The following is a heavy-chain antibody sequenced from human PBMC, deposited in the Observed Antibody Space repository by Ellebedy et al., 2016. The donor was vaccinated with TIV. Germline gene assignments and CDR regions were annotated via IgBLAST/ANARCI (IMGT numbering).Heavy chain of an antibody. CDR1: GYSISSVYY. D-gene: IGHD3-10*01. J-gene: IGHJ4*02. V-gene: IGHV4-38-2*02. CDR2: IYHSGST. CDR3: ARDPYSYGSGSYYNPV. Sequence: SETLSLTXTVSGYSISSVYYWGWIRQPPGKGLEWIGSIYHSGSTYYNPSLKSRVTISGDTSKNQFSLKLSSMTAADTAVYYCARDPYSYGSGSYYNPVWGQGTLVTVSS.